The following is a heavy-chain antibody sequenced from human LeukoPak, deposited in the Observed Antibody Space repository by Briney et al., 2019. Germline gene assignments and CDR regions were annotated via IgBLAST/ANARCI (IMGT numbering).Heavy chain of an antibody. CDR1: GFTFTTYY. Sequence: GGSLRLSCAASGFTFTTYYMHWIRQAPGKGLEWMGNISHDGSNKYYADSVKGRFTISRDTSKNTLYLQMNSLRPEDTAVYYCARDSIAGGSGSYLDYWGQGTLVTVSS. J-gene: IGHJ4*02. CDR3: ARDSIAGGSGSYLDY. V-gene: IGHV3-30*03. D-gene: IGHD3-10*01. CDR2: ISHDGSNK.